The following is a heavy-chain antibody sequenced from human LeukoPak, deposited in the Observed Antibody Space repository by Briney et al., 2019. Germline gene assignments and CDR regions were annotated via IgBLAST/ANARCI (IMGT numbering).Heavy chain of an antibody. D-gene: IGHD5-12*01. V-gene: IGHV4-4*07. CDR2: IYSSGTT. Sequence: SETLSLTCTVSGGSMSSYYWTWIRQPAGKGLEWIGRIYSSGTTNYNPSLKSRVTMSVDTSKNQFSLKLSSVTAADTAVYFCARDPSTGYPTFDNWGQGTLVTVSS. CDR1: GGSMSSYY. J-gene: IGHJ4*02. CDR3: ARDPSTGYPTFDN.